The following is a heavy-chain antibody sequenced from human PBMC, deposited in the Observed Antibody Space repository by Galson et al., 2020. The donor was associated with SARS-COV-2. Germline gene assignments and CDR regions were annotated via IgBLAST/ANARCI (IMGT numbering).Heavy chain of an antibody. CDR1: GFTFSNAF. Sequence: GGSLRLSCAASGFTFSNAFINWVRQAPGKGLEFISYISGGGESTYYSRSVKGRFTVSRDNAQKSVYLQMNSLRTEDTAVYYCTRGGLDYWGQGTLVTVPS. CDR2: ISGGGEST. J-gene: IGHJ4*02. CDR3: TRGGLDY. V-gene: IGHV3-48*03.